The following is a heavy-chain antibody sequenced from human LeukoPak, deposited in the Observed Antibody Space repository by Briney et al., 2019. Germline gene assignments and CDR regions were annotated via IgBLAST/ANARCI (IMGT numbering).Heavy chain of an antibody. V-gene: IGHV3-23*01. CDR3: AADNLLWFGEVAPQFDY. CDR2: ISGSGVSP. D-gene: IGHD3-10*01. J-gene: IGHJ4*02. Sequence: GRSLRLACAASGFSFRSFGMSWVRQAPGKGLEWVSGISGSGVSPYYVDSVKGRFNISRDNSKKTVSLQMNSLRADDTAVYYCAADNLLWFGEVAPQFDYWGQGALVIVSS. CDR1: GFSFRSFG.